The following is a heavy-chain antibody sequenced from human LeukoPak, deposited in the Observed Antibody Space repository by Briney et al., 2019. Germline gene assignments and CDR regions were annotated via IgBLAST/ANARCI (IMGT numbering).Heavy chain of an antibody. CDR2: IIPIFGTA. CDR3: AKDSEVAYYGGNSGVDY. D-gene: IGHD4-23*01. Sequence: SVKVSCKASGGTFSSYAISWVRQAPGQGLEWMGGIIPIFGTANYAQKFQGRVTITADESTSTAYMELSSLRSEDTAVYYCAKDSEVAYYGGNSGVDYWGQGTLVTVSS. J-gene: IGHJ4*02. CDR1: GGTFSSYA. V-gene: IGHV1-69*13.